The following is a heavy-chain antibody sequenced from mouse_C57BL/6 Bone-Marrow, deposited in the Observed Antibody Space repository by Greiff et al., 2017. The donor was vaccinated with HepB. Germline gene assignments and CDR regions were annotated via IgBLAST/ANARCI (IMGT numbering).Heavy chain of an antibody. CDR1: GYTFTSYW. V-gene: IGHV1-64*01. CDR2: IHPNSGST. CDR3: ARGGWLLGYFDV. Sequence: VQLQQPGAELVKPGASVKLSCKASGYTFTSYWMHWVKQRPGQGLEWIGMIHPNSGSTNYNEKFKSKATLTVDKSSSTAYMQLSSLTSEDSAVYDCARGGWLLGYFDVWGTGTTVTVSS. J-gene: IGHJ1*03. D-gene: IGHD2-3*01.